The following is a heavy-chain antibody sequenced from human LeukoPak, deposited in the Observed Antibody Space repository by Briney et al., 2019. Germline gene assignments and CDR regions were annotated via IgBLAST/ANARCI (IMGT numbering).Heavy chain of an antibody. CDR2: ISSSSSYI. D-gene: IGHD2-2*01. J-gene: IGHJ6*03. CDR3: ARGRRGRGYCSSTSCSYYYMDV. CDR1: GFTFSSYS. Sequence: GGSLRLSCATSGFTFSSYSMNWVRQAPGKGLEWVSSISSSSSYIYYADSVKGRFTISRDNAKNSLYLQMNSLRAEDTAVYYCARGRRGRGYCSSTSCSYYYMDVWGKGTTVTVSS. V-gene: IGHV3-21*01.